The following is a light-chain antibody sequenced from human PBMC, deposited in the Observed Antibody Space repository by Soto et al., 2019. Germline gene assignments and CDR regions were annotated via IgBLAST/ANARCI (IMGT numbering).Light chain of an antibody. CDR3: HQYASSPQT. V-gene: IGKV3-20*01. Sequence: EIVLTQSPGTLSLSPGERATLSCRASQSVAKNYLAWYQQEAGQAPRLLIYDASSRATGIPDRLSGSGSGTDFTLTISRLEPEDFAVYYCHQYASSPQTFGQGTKVEIK. CDR2: DAS. J-gene: IGKJ1*01. CDR1: QSVAKNY.